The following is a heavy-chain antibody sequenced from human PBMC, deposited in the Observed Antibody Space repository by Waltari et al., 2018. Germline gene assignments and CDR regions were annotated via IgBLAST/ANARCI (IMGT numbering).Heavy chain of an antibody. Sequence: QLQLQESGPGLVKPSETPSRTCTASGDSISRSSYYWGWIRQSPGKGLEWIGTIYDSGNTYYNPTLKSRVTISGDTSKNQFSLKLSSVTAADTAVYYCARHWKRNGYRFDPWGQGTLVTVSS. J-gene: IGHJ5*02. CDR3: ARHWKRNGYRFDP. D-gene: IGHD5-12*01. CDR2: IYDSGNT. V-gene: IGHV4-39*01. CDR1: GDSISRSSYY.